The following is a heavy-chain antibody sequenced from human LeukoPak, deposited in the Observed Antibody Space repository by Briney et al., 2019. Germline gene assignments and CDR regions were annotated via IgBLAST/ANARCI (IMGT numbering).Heavy chain of an antibody. CDR1: GFTVSSNY. D-gene: IGHD4-17*01. J-gene: IGHJ4*02. V-gene: IGHV3-53*01. CDR3: AREPLATVTTPEGY. Sequence: GGSLRLSCAASGFTVSSNYMSWVRQAPGKGLEWVSVIYSGGSTYYADSVKGRFTISRDNSKNTLYLQMSSLRAEDTAVYYCAREPLATVTTPEGYWGQGTLVTVSS. CDR2: IYSGGST.